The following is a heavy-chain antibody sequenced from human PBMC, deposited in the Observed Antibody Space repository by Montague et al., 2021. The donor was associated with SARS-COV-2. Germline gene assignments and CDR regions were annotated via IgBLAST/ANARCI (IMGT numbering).Heavy chain of an antibody. Sequence: SETLSLTCTVSGGSISSYYWSWIRQPPGKGLEWIGYIYYSGSTNYNPSLKSRVTISVDTSKNQFSLKLSSVTAADTAVYYRARHKGGEWLVRRGAFDIWGQGTMVTVSS. J-gene: IGHJ3*02. D-gene: IGHD6-19*01. CDR3: ARHKGGEWLVRRGAFDI. CDR2: IYYSGST. CDR1: GGSISSYY. V-gene: IGHV4-59*08.